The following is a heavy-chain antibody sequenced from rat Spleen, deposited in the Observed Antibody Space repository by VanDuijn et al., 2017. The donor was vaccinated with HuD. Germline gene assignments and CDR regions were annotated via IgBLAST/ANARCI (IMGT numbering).Heavy chain of an antibody. Sequence: EVQLAESGGGLVQPGRSLKLSCAASGFTFSDYYMAWVRQAPTKGLEWVASISYDGGSTYYRDSVKGRFTISRNNAKSSLYLQMDSLRSEDTATYYCTPGPTTEGIEWGQGVMVTVSS. CDR2: ISYDGGST. CDR1: GFTFSDYY. V-gene: IGHV5-20*01. D-gene: IGHD1-11*01. CDR3: TPGPTTEGIE. J-gene: IGHJ2*01.